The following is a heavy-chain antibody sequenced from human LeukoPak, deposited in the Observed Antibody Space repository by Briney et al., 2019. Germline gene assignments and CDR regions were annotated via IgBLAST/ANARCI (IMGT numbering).Heavy chain of an antibody. J-gene: IGHJ4*02. CDR2: IYYSGTT. V-gene: IGHV4-31*03. D-gene: IGHD4-11*01. CDR3: ARWVTTLSFDY. CDR1: GGSISDGGYY. Sequence: SETLSLTCTVSGGSISDGGYYWSWIRQHPGKGLEWIGYIYYSGTTYYNPSLKSRVITSVDTSKNQFSLKLSSVTAADTAVYYCARWVTTLSFDYWGQGALVTVSS.